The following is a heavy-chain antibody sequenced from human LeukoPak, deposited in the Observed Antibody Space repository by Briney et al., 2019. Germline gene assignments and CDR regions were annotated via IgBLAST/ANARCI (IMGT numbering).Heavy chain of an antibody. CDR1: GYTFSGYY. CDR2: INPNSGGT. CDR3: ARQFRRDFWSGYYTNPFGY. V-gene: IGHV1-2*02. J-gene: IGHJ4*02. Sequence: ASVKVSCKASGYTFSGYYMHWVRQAPGQGLEWMGWINPNSGGTNYAQKFQGRVTMTRDTSISTAYMELSRLRSDDTAVYYCARQFRRDFWSGYYTNPFGYWGQGTLVTVSS. D-gene: IGHD3-3*01.